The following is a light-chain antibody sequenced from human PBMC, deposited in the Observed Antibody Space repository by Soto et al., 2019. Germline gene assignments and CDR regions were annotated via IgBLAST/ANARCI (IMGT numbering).Light chain of an antibody. J-gene: IGKJ4*01. CDR2: AAS. Sequence: DIQMTQSPSSLSASVGDRITITCRASQGIRGDVGWYKQKPGKVPKRLTYAASNLQSGVPSRFSGSGSWAEFTLTISSLQPEDFATYYCLQHNTYPLTFGGGTKVEIK. CDR1: QGIRGD. CDR3: LQHNTYPLT. V-gene: IGKV1-17*01.